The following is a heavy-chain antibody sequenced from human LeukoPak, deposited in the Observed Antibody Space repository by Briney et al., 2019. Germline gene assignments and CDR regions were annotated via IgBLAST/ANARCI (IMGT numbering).Heavy chain of an antibody. J-gene: IGHJ4*02. D-gene: IGHD3-22*01. CDR3: ARAEHNYYDSSGYYGY. Sequence: ASVKVSCKASGDTFSNFGINWVRQAPGQGLEWMGIINPSGGSTSYAQKFQGRVTMTRDTSTSTVYMELSSLRSEDTAVYYCARAEHNYYDSSGYYGYWGQGTLVTVSS. CDR2: INPSGGST. CDR1: GDTFSNFG. V-gene: IGHV1-46*01.